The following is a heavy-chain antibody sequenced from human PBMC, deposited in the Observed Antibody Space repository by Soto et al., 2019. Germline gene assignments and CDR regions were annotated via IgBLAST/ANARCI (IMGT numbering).Heavy chain of an antibody. V-gene: IGHV4-59*08. D-gene: IGHD6-19*01. J-gene: IGHJ4*02. CDR2: VYYSGSS. CDR3: ARHATVSGLFYFDY. Sequence: PSETLSLTCTVSGGSISNHYWSWIRQPPGKGLEWIGYVYYSGSSNYNPSLQSRVTISIVTSNRQLSLKLNSVTAADTAVYYCARHATVSGLFYFDYWGQGALVTVSS. CDR1: GGSISNHY.